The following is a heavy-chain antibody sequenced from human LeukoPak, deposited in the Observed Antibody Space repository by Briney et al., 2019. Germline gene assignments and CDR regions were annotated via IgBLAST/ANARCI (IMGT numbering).Heavy chain of an antibody. CDR2: ISWNSGSI. CDR3: AKLEEGSYYGSGSLFF. D-gene: IGHD3-10*01. CDR1: GFTFDDCG. V-gene: IGHV3-9*03. J-gene: IGHJ4*02. Sequence: GGSLRLSCAASGFTFDDCGMSWVRQPPGKGLEWVSGISWNSGSIGYADSVKGRFTISRDNAKNSLYLQMNSLRAEDMALYYCAKLEEGSYYGSGSLFFGGQGTLVTVSS.